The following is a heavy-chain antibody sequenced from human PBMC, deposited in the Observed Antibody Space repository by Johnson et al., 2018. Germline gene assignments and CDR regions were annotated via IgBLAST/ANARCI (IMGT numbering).Heavy chain of an antibody. D-gene: IGHD3-10*01. Sequence: VQLVESGGGLVQPGGSXRLSCAASGFTFSSYWMSWVRQAPGKGLEWVANIKQDGREKYYVDSVKVRFTISRDNAKNSLYPQMNSLRAEDTAVYYGARGRELWFGESLGAFDIWGQGTMVTVSS. CDR1: GFTFSSYW. CDR3: ARGRELWFGESLGAFDI. V-gene: IGHV3-7*01. CDR2: IKQDGREK. J-gene: IGHJ3*02.